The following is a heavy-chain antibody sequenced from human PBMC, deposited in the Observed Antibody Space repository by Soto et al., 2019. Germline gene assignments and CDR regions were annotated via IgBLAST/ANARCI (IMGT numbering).Heavy chain of an antibody. V-gene: IGHV3-30-3*01. Sequence: QVQLVESGGGVVQPGRSLRLSCASSGFTFSSYAMHWVRQAPGKGLEWVAVISYDGSNKYYADSVKGRFTISRDNSKNTLYLQMNSLSAEDTAVYYCARDRSGSYYRGSAFDIWGQGTIVTESS. CDR1: GFTFSSYA. D-gene: IGHD1-26*01. J-gene: IGHJ3*02. CDR2: ISYDGSNK. CDR3: ARDRSGSYYRGSAFDI.